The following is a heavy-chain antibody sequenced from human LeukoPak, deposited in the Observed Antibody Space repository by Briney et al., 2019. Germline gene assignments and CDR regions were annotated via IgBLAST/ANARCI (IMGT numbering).Heavy chain of an antibody. J-gene: IGHJ4*02. CDR2: IYYSGAA. V-gene: IGHV4-30-4*01. Sequence: PSETLSLTCTVSGVSISSDTYYWSWIRQPPGKGLEWIGYIYYSGAAYYSPSLKSRVTISVNTSKNQFSLRLSSVTAADTAVYYCARQYSGDSRSPFFDYWGQGTLVTVSS. D-gene: IGHD5-18*01. CDR1: GVSISSDTYY. CDR3: ARQYSGDSRSPFFDY.